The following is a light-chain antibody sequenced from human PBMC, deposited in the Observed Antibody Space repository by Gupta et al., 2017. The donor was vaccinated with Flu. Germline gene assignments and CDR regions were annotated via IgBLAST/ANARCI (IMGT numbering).Light chain of an antibody. J-gene: IGKJ2*01. CDR2: TGS. V-gene: IGKV1-6*01. CDR1: QAIRQD. CDR3: LQEYSYPYT. Sequence: ERVPIPCRASQAIRQDLAWYQQQPGRPPKLLLNTGSSLEAGVPSKFRGTGSGSDFTLTISNVQPEDSATYYYLQEYSYPYTFGEGTKLQIK.